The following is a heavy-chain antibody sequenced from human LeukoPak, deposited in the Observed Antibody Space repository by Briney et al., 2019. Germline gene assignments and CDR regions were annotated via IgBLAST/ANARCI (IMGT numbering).Heavy chain of an antibody. CDR1: GGTFSSYA. CDR3: ARGSYYGSGIPATHYGMDV. D-gene: IGHD3-10*01. V-gene: IGHV1-69*13. J-gene: IGHJ6*04. Sequence: SVKVSCKASGGTFSSYAISCVRQAPGQGLEWMGGIIPIFGTANYAQKFQGRVTITADESTSTAYMELSSLRSEDTAVYYCARGSYYGSGIPATHYGMDVWGKGTTVTVSS. CDR2: IIPIFGTA.